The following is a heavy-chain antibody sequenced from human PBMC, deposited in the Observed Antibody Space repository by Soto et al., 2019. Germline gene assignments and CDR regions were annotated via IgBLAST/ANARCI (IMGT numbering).Heavy chain of an antibody. CDR1: GFTFSNAW. Sequence: GGSLRLSCAASGFTFSNAWMSWVRQAPGKGLEWVGRIKSKTDGGTTDYAAPVKGRFTISRDDSKNTLYLQMNSLKTEDTAVYYCTTDVVAAGTDYYCYGMDVWGQGTTVTVSS. D-gene: IGHD6-13*01. V-gene: IGHV3-15*01. J-gene: IGHJ6*02. CDR3: TTDVVAAGTDYYCYGMDV. CDR2: IKSKTDGGTT.